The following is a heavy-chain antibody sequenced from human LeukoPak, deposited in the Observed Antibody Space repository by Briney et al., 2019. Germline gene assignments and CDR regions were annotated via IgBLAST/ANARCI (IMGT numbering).Heavy chain of an antibody. CDR2: ISWNGGNI. CDR1: GFTFDDYA. V-gene: IGHV3-9*01. CDR3: AKEGIAAAVDY. Sequence: PGGSLRLCCAASGFTFDDYAMHWVRQAPGKGLEWVSGISWNGGNIGYADSVKGRFTISRDNAKNSLYLQMNSLRAEDTALYYCAKEGIAAAVDYWGQGTLVTVSS. D-gene: IGHD6-13*01. J-gene: IGHJ4*02.